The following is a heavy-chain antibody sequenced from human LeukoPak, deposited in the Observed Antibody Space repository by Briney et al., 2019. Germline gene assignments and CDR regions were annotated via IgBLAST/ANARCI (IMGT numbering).Heavy chain of an antibody. D-gene: IGHD3-10*01. CDR1: GFTFSNFF. Sequence: QSGGSLRHSCAPSGFTFSNFFISSVRQAPPKGVEWVLTITGGGGGSTYYAASVKSRFTIYSDNSKNTLFLQMNSLRAEDTAVYYCAKEIRGVNWGQGTLVTVPS. CDR2: ITGGGGGST. V-gene: IGHV3-23*01. J-gene: IGHJ4*02. CDR3: AKEIRGVN.